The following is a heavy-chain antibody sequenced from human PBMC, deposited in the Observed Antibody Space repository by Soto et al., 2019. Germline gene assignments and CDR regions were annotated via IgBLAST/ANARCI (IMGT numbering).Heavy chain of an antibody. D-gene: IGHD3-16*01. Sequence: PSETLSLPCTGSGGSPSSYCWSWIRQPPGKGPEWIGYTYYSGSTNYNPSLKSRVTISVDTSKKHFSLEIRSVVPSDTAVYYCVGDWGPYWFDPWGQGILVTVS. CDR3: VGDWGPYWFDP. CDR2: TYYSGST. J-gene: IGHJ5*02. V-gene: IGHV4-59*01. CDR1: GGSPSSYC.